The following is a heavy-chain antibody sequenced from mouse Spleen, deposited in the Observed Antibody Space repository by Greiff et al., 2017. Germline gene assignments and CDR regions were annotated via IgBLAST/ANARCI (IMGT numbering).Heavy chain of an antibody. J-gene: IGHJ4*01. V-gene: IGHV7-3*01. Sequence: EVKVVESGGGLVQPGGSLSLSCAASGFTFTDYYMSWVRQPPGKALEWLGFIRNKANGYTTEYSASVKGRFTISRDNSQSILYLQMNALRAEDSATYYCARYTHNYYGTSRGYYAMDYWGQGTSVTVSS. CDR3: ARYTHNYYGTSRGYYAMDY. D-gene: IGHD1-1*01. CDR2: IRNKANGYTT. CDR1: GFTFTDYY.